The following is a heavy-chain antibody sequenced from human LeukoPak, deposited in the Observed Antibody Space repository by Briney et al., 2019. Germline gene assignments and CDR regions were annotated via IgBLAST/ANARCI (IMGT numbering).Heavy chain of an antibody. V-gene: IGHV1-18*04. CDR3: ARPNGDYVGDYFDY. CDR1: GYTFTSYG. D-gene: IGHD4-17*01. Sequence: ASVKVSCKASGYTFTSYGITWVRQAPGQGLEWMGWTSAYNGNTNYAQKLQGRVTMTTDISTSTAYMELRSLRSDDTAVYYCARPNGDYVGDYFDYWGQGTLVTVSS. J-gene: IGHJ4*02. CDR2: TSAYNGNT.